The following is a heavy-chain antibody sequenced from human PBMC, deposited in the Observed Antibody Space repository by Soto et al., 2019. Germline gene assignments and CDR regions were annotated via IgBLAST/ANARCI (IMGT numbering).Heavy chain of an antibody. J-gene: IGHJ6*02. V-gene: IGHV5-10-1*01. CDR3: ARHRYCSSTSCYAGWGYGMDV. D-gene: IGHD2-2*01. CDR2: IDPSDSYT. Sequence: GESLKISCKGSGYSFPTYWISWVRQMPGKGLEWMGRIDPSDSYTNYSPSFQGHVTISADKSISTAYLQWSSLKASDTAMYYCARHRYCSSTSCYAGWGYGMDVWGQGTTVTVSS. CDR1: GYSFPTYW.